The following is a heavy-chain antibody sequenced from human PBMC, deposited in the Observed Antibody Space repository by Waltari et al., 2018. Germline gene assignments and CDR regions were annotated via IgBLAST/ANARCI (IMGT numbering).Heavy chain of an antibody. J-gene: IGHJ4*02. CDR1: GFTFSSYE. CDR2: IRSSGSTI. D-gene: IGHD5-12*01. V-gene: IGHV3-48*03. Sequence: EVQLVESGGGLVQPGGSLRLSCAASGFTFSSYEMNWVRQAPGKGLEWVSYIRSSGSTIYYADSVKGRFTISRDNAKNSLYLQMHSLRADDTAVYYCARDNNGYDRYFDYWGQGTLVTVSS. CDR3: ARDNNGYDRYFDY.